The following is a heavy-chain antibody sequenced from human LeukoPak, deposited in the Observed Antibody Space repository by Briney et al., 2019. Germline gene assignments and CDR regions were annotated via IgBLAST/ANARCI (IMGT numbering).Heavy chain of an antibody. Sequence: GGSLRLSCAASGFTFSSYSMNWVRQAPGKGLEWVSYISSSRTIYYADSVKGRFTISRDNAKNSLYLQMNSLRAEDTAVYYCARAQSIYCSGGSCHPAYWGQGTLVTVSS. CDR1: GFTFSSYS. D-gene: IGHD2-15*01. CDR3: ARAQSIYCSGGSCHPAY. V-gene: IGHV3-48*04. CDR2: ISSSRTI. J-gene: IGHJ4*02.